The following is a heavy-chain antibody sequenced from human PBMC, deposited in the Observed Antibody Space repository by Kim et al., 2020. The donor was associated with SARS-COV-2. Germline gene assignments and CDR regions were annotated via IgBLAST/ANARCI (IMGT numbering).Heavy chain of an antibody. CDR1: GFTFSSYA. Sequence: GGSLRLSCSASGFTFSSYAMHWVRQAPGKGLEYVSAISSNGGSTYYADSVKGRFTISRDNSKNTLYLQMSSLRAEDTAVYYCVKAPRYSYGLVYFDYWGQGTLVTVSS. J-gene: IGHJ4*02. V-gene: IGHV3-64D*06. CDR3: VKAPRYSYGLVYFDY. CDR2: ISSNGGST. D-gene: IGHD5-18*01.